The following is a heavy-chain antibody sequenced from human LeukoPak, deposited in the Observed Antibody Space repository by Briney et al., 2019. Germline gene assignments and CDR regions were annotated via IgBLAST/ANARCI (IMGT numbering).Heavy chain of an antibody. CDR2: IKEDGSEK. Sequence: GGSLRLSCAASRFTFSSYSMNWVRQAPGKGLEWVANIKEDGSEKYYVDSVKGRFTISRDNAKKSLYLQMDSLRAEDTAVYYCATHGYSELRYFDWSTNEWGQGTLVTVSS. J-gene: IGHJ4*02. CDR1: RFTFSSYS. CDR3: ATHGYSELRYFDWSTNE. V-gene: IGHV3-7*01. D-gene: IGHD3-9*01.